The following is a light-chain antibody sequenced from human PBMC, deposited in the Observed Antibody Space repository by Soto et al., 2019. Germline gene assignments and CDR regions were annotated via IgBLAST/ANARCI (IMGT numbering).Light chain of an antibody. V-gene: IGLV1-40*01. J-gene: IGLJ1*01. CDR1: SSNIGAGYD. CDR3: QSYDSSVSGYV. CDR2: VNS. Sequence: QSVLTQPPSVSGAPGQRFTISCTGSSSNIGAGYDVHWYQQLPGTAPKLLIYVNSNRPSGVPYRFYGAKYGTSASRAITGLHAEDEADYYCQSYDSSVSGYVFGTGTKVNVL.